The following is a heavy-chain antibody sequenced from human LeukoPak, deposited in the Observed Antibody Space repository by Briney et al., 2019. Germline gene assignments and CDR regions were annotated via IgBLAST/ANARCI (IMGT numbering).Heavy chain of an antibody. CDR3: ARQRYSSSWYNDY. D-gene: IGHD6-13*01. CDR1: GGSFSGYY. V-gene: IGHV4-34*01. J-gene: IGHJ4*02. Sequence: SETLSLTCAVYGGSFSGYYWSWIRQPPGKGLEWIGEINHSGSTNYNPSLKSRVTISVDTSKNQFSLKLSSVTAADTAVYYCARQRYSSSWYNDYWGQGTLVTVSS. CDR2: INHSGST.